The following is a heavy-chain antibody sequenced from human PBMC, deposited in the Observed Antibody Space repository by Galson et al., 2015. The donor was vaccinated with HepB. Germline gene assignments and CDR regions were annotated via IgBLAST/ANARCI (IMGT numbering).Heavy chain of an antibody. CDR3: ARAHTYSSGWYGNAFDI. CDR2: IIPIFGTA. V-gene: IGHV1-69*06. CDR1: GGTFSSYA. J-gene: IGHJ3*02. D-gene: IGHD6-19*01. Sequence: SVKVSCKASGGTFSSYAISWVRQAPGQGLERMGGIIPIFGTANYAQKFQGRVTITADKSTSTAYMELSSLRSKDTAVYYCARAHTYSSGWYGNAFDIWGQGTMVTVSS.